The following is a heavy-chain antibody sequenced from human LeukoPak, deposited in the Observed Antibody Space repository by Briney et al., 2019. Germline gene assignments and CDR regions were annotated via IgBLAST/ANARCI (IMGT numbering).Heavy chain of an antibody. CDR1: GGSFSGYY. D-gene: IGHD2-15*01. CDR2: INHRGSP. V-gene: IGHV4-34*01. CDR3: ARGTVVAAISWFDP. Sequence: SETLSLTCGVYGGSFSGYYWSWIRQPPGKGLEWIGEINHRGSPNYNPSLKGRVIISVDTSKNQFSLRLTSVTAADTAVYYCARGTVVAAISWFDPWGQGTLVTVSS. J-gene: IGHJ5*02.